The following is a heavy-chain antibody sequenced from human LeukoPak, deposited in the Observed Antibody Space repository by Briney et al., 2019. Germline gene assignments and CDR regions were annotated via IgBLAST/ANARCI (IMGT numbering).Heavy chain of an antibody. CDR2: ISGSSSTI. Sequence: HPGGSLRLSCAASGFTFSTYSMNWVRQAPGKGLEWVSYISGSSSTIYYADSVKGRFTISRDNAKNSLYLQMNSLRAEDTAVYYCARVRKAARKMGMDGYYFDYWGQGTLVTVSS. J-gene: IGHJ4*02. CDR1: GFTFSTYS. CDR3: ARVRKAARKMGMDGYYFDY. V-gene: IGHV3-48*04. D-gene: IGHD6-6*01.